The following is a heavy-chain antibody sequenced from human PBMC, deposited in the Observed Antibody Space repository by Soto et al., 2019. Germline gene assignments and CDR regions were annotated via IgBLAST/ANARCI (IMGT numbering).Heavy chain of an antibody. D-gene: IGHD2-2*01. Sequence: QVLLQESGPGLVKPSEILSLTCTVSGVSISDSYWAWIRQPAGKGLEWIGRVFTSGSTTYNPSLKSRVTMSVDASKRQFFLRLNSLTAADTAVYYCAREPDGGYLDYWGQGALVAVSS. V-gene: IGHV4-4*07. CDR2: VFTSGST. CDR1: GVSISDSY. CDR3: AREPDGGYLDY. J-gene: IGHJ4*02.